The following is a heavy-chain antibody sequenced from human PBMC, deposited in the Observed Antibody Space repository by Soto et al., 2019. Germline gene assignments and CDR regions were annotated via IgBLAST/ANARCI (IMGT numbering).Heavy chain of an antibody. CDR1: GGSISSGGYY. CDR3: ARGRGYYDSSGYPGRAFDI. Sequence: QVQLQESGPGLVKPSQTLSLTCTVSGGSISSGGYYWSWIRQHPGKGLEWIGYIYYSGSTYYNPSFKSRVTISVDTSKNQFSLKLSSVTAADTAVYYCARGRGYYDSSGYPGRAFDIWGQGAKVTV. V-gene: IGHV4-31*03. CDR2: IYYSGST. D-gene: IGHD3-22*01. J-gene: IGHJ3*02.